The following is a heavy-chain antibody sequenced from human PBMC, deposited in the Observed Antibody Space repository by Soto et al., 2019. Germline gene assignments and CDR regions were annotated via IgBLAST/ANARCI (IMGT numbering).Heavy chain of an antibody. CDR2: ISGSADST. CDR3: AKTRGAMIYAISVYGMDV. D-gene: IGHD2-8*01. V-gene: IGHV3-23*01. J-gene: IGHJ6*02. CDR1: GFSFSSFA. Sequence: EVQLLESGGGFIHPGGSLRLSCAASGFSFSSFAMNWVRQAPGKGLEWVSIISGSADSTFYEDSVKGRFTISRDNSKSTLYLQINSLSAEDTAVYYCAKTRGAMIYAISVYGMDVWGQGTTVTVSS.